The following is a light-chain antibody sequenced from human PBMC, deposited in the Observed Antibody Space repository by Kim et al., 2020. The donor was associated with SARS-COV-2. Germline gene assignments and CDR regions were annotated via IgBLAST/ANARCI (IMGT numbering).Light chain of an antibody. CDR3: QSADSSGTYPV. CDR1: ALPKQF. CDR2: KDS. V-gene: IGLV3-25*03. Sequence: SYELTQPPSVSVSPGQTARITCSGDALPKQFAYWYQQKPGQAPVVVMYKDSERPSRIPERFSGSSTGTTVILTISGVQAEDEADYYCQSADSSGTYPVFG. J-gene: IGLJ3*02.